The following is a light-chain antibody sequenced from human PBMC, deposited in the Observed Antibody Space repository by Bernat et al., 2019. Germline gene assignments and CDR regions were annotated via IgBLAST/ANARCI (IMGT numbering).Light chain of an antibody. CDR3: QQYSNWPQT. CDR1: QSVSSK. CDR2: GAY. V-gene: IGKV3-15*01. Sequence: EIVMTQSPATLSVSPGERATLSCRASQSVSSKLAWYQQKPGQAPRLLIRGAYTRATGIPARFSGSGSGTEFTLTISSLQSEDFAVYYCQQYSNWPQTFGQGTKVEIK. J-gene: IGKJ1*01.